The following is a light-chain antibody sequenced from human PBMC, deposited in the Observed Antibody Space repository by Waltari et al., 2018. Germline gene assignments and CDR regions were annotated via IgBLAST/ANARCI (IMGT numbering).Light chain of an antibody. CDR1: QGITND. CDR3: QHYYNSPHT. J-gene: IGKJ2*01. CDR2: EAS. Sequence: IQVTQYPSSLSASVGDRVTITCRASQGITNDLAWYQQKPGETPKLLISEASSLQIGIPSRFSGSGAGTDFTLTISSLQSEDFATYYCQHYYNSPHTFGQGTKVEVK. V-gene: IGKV1D-13*01.